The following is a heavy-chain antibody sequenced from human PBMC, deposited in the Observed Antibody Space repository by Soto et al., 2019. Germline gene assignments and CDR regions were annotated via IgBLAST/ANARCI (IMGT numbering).Heavy chain of an antibody. Sequence: PGGSLRLSCAASGFIFSSHWMSWVRQAPGKGLEWVANMNQDGSEKYYVDSVKGRFTISRDNAKNSLYLQMNSLRAEDTAVYFCAACNIITGWLDPWGQGTLVTVSS. CDR3: AACNIITGWLDP. V-gene: IGHV3-7*01. CDR1: GFIFSSHW. D-gene: IGHD3-16*01. J-gene: IGHJ5*02. CDR2: MNQDGSEK.